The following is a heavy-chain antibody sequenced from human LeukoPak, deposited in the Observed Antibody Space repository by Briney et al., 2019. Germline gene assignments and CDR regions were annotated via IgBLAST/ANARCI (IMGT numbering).Heavy chain of an antibody. V-gene: IGHV3-73*01. J-gene: IGHJ5*02. CDR2: IRNKANSYAA. Sequence: PGGSLKLSCAASGFTFSDCDIHWVRQASGKGLVWIGRIRNKANSYAAEYAASVNGRFTLSRDESQSTAYLQMNSLKTEDTAVYYCTRDAGLYNWLDPWGQGTLVTVSS. CDR3: TRDAGLYNWLDP. D-gene: IGHD3-10*01. CDR1: GFTFSDCD.